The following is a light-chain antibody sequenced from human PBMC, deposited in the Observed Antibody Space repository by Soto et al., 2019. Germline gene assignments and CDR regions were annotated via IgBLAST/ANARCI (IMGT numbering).Light chain of an antibody. CDR2: GAS. CDR1: QSVSSSY. J-gene: IGKJ5*01. V-gene: IGKV3-20*01. Sequence: EIVLTQSPGTLSLSPGERATLSCRASQSVSSSYLAWYQQKPGQAPRLLIYGASSRATGITDRFSGSGSGTDFTITISRLEPEDFAVYYCQQYGSSPLVTFGQGTRLEIK. CDR3: QQYGSSPLVT.